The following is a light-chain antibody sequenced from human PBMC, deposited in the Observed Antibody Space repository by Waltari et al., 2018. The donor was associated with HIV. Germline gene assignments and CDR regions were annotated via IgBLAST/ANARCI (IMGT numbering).Light chain of an antibody. CDR2: DVS. Sequence: QSALTQPASVSESPGQSITISCTGTSSDLGEYNYVSWFQHHPTKAPKLIIFDVSYRPSGVSNRFSGSKSGNTASLTISGLQAEDEADYYCCSYAGSYTYVFGTGTEVTVL. J-gene: IGLJ1*01. V-gene: IGLV2-14*01. CDR1: SSDLGEYNY. CDR3: CSYAGSYTYV.